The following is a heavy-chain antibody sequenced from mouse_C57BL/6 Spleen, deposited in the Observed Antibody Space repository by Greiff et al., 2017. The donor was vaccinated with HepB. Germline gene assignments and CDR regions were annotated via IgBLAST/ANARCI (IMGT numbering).Heavy chain of an antibody. CDR2: ISSGGSYT. CDR3: ARHGDYGNYSAWFAY. J-gene: IGHJ3*01. CDR1: GFTFSSYG. D-gene: IGHD2-1*01. Sequence: EVMLVESGGDLVKPGGSLKLSCAASGFTFSSYGMSWVRQTPDKRLEWVATISSGGSYTYYPDSVKGRFTISRDNAKNTPYLQMSSLKSEDTAMYYCARHGDYGNYSAWFAYWGQGTLVTVSA. V-gene: IGHV5-6*01.